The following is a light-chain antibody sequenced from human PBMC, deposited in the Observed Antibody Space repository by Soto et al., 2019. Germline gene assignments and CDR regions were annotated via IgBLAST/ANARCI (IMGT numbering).Light chain of an antibody. CDR2: TAS. Sequence: AIRMTQSPSSFSASTGDRVTITCRASQGIGSNLAWYQVKPGKAPRLLIYTASYLESGVPSRFSGSGSGTDFTLTISSLQSEDFAVYYCQQYFSYPLTFGGGTKVEIK. CDR3: QQYFSYPLT. J-gene: IGKJ4*01. V-gene: IGKV1-8*01. CDR1: QGIGSN.